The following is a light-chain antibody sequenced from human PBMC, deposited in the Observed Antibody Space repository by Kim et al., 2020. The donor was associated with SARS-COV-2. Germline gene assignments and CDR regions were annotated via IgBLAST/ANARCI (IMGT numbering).Light chain of an antibody. CDR3: QQYGSSYT. Sequence: EIVLTQSPGTLSLSPGERATLSCRASQSVSSSNLAWYQQKPGQAPRLLIYGASSRATGIPDRFSGSESGTDFTLTISRLEPEDFAVYYCQQYGSSYTFGQGTKLDIK. CDR1: QSVSSSN. CDR2: GAS. J-gene: IGKJ2*01. V-gene: IGKV3-20*01.